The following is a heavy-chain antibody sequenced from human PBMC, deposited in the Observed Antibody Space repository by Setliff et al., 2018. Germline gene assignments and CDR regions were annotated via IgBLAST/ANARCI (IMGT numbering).Heavy chain of an antibody. V-gene: IGHV1-18*01. CDR2: ISAYNGNT. Sequence: ASVKVSCKASGFTFSNSAVQWARQARGQPLEWMGWISAYNGNTNYAQKLQGRVAMTTDTSTSTAYMELRSLRSDDTAVYYCARDLEGITFGGVIASHPFDYWGQGTLVTVSS. J-gene: IGHJ4*02. D-gene: IGHD3-16*02. CDR1: GFTFSNSA. CDR3: ARDLEGITFGGVIASHPFDY.